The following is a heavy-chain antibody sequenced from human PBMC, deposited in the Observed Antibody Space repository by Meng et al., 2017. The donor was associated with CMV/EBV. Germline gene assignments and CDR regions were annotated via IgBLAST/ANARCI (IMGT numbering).Heavy chain of an antibody. V-gene: IGHV5-51*01. D-gene: IGHD3-10*01. CDR2: IYPGDSDT. CDR3: ARSTGIWFGELFLDY. J-gene: IGHJ4*02. CDR1: GYSFTSYW. Sequence: KVSCKGSGYSFTSYWIGWVCQMPGKGLEWMGIIYPGDSDTRYSPSFQGQVTISADKSISTAYLQWSSLKASDTAMYYCARSTGIWFGELFLDYWGQGTLVTVSS.